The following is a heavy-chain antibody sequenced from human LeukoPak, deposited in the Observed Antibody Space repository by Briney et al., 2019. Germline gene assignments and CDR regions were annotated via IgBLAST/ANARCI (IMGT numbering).Heavy chain of an antibody. CDR3: ARPTAGGYFDY. J-gene: IGHJ4*02. D-gene: IGHD6-13*01. CDR1: GGSISNYY. Sequence: PSETLSLTCTVSGGSISNYYWSWIRKPPGKGLEWIGHIYYSGSTNYNPSLKSRVTISVDTSKNQFSLKLSSVTAADTAVYYCARPTAGGYFDYWGQGTLVTVSS. CDR2: IYYSGST. V-gene: IGHV4-59*01.